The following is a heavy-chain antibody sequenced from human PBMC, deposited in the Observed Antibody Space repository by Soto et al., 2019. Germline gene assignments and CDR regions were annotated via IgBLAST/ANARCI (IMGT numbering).Heavy chain of an antibody. V-gene: IGHV3-30-3*01. D-gene: IGHD6-19*01. CDR3: ACWAYSSGWPNY. J-gene: IGHJ4*02. Sequence: GGSLRLSCAASGFTFSSYAMHWVRQAPGKGLEWVAVISYDGSNKYYADSVKGRFTISRDNSKNTLYLQMNSLRAEDTAVYYCACWAYSSGWPNYWGQGTMVTVYS. CDR2: ISYDGSNK. CDR1: GFTFSSYA.